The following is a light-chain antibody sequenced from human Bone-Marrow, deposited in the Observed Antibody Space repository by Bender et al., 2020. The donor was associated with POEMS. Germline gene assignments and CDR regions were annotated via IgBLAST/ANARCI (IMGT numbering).Light chain of an antibody. CDR3: ATWDESLNGQV. Sequence: QSALTQPRSVSGSPGQSVTISCTGTSSDVGGYNFVSWYQQHPGKAPKVMIYDVSKRPSGVPDRFSGSKSGNTASLTISGLQSEDEADYYCATWDESLNGQVFGGGTKLTVL. CDR1: SSDVGGYNF. V-gene: IGLV2-11*01. J-gene: IGLJ3*02. CDR2: DVS.